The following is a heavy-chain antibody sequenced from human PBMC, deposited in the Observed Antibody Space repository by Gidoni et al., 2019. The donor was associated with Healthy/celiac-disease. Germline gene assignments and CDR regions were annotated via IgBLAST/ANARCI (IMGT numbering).Heavy chain of an antibody. J-gene: IGHJ2*01. Sequence: EVQLVQSGAEVKKPGESLKISCKGSGYSFTSYWLGWVRQMPGKGLEWMGIIYPGDSDTRYSPSFQGQVTISADKSISTAYLQWSSLKASDTAMYYCARLLLYGGNSDYWYFDLWGRGTLVTVSS. D-gene: IGHD4-17*01. CDR2: IYPGDSDT. CDR1: GYSFTSYW. CDR3: ARLLLYGGNSDYWYFDL. V-gene: IGHV5-51*01.